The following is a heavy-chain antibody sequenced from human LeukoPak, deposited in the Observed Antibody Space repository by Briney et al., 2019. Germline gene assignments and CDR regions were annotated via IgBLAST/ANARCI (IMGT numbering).Heavy chain of an antibody. CDR3: ARLTSSWYQDWYFDL. Sequence: SETLSLTCAVYGGSFSGYYWSWIRQPAGKGLEWIGRIYTSGSTNYNPSLKSRVTMSVDTSKKQFSLKLSSVTAADTAVYYCARLTSSWYQDWYFDLWGRGTLVTVSS. D-gene: IGHD6-13*01. J-gene: IGHJ2*01. CDR2: IYTSGST. CDR1: GGSFSGYY. V-gene: IGHV4-59*10.